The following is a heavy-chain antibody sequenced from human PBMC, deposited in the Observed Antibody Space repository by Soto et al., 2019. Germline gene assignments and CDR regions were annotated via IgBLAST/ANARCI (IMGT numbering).Heavy chain of an antibody. J-gene: IGHJ4*02. CDR3: ARHTNFYILTGYQYYFDY. CDR1: GGSFSGYI. D-gene: IGHD3-9*01. Sequence: PTETLSLTCDVYGGSFSGYIWTWIRQTPGKGLQWIGQINHSGSANYNPSLKSRVTISVDTSKNQFSLKLSSVTAADTAVYYCARHTNFYILTGYQYYFDYCGQXSLVTVSA. CDR2: INHSGSA. V-gene: IGHV4-34*01.